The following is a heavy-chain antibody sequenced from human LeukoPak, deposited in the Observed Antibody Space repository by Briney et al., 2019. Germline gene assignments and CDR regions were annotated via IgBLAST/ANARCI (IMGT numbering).Heavy chain of an antibody. CDR3: AKVGHSSGWTSYYYYYMDV. V-gene: IGHV3-23*01. D-gene: IGHD6-19*01. CDR2: ISGSGGST. Sequence: GGSLRLSCAASGFTFSSYGMSWVRQAPGKGLEWVSAISGSGGSTYYADSVKGRFTISRDNSKNTLYLQMNSLRAEDTAVYYCAKVGHSSGWTSYYYYYMDVWGKGTTVTVSS. J-gene: IGHJ6*03. CDR1: GFTFSSYG.